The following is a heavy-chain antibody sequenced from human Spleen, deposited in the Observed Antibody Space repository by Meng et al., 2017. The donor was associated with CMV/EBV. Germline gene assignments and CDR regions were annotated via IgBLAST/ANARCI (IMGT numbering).Heavy chain of an antibody. CDR1: GYTFTGYY. Sequence: ASVKVSCKASGYTFTGYYMHWVRQAPGQGLEWMGWINPNGGGTNYAQKFQGRVTMTRDRSISTAYMELSRLRSDDTAVYYCARGGPSSGASSDYFDYWGQGTLVTVSS. V-gene: IGHV1-2*02. D-gene: IGHD2-15*01. CDR3: ARGGPSSGASSDYFDY. J-gene: IGHJ4*02. CDR2: INPNGGGT.